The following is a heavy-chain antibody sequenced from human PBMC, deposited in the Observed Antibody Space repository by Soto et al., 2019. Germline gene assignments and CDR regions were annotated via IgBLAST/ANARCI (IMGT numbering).Heavy chain of an antibody. CDR3: ARGHAYYAFWSGYYPYYFDY. CDR2: MNPNSGNT. Sequence: ASVKVSCKASGYTFTSYDINWVRQATGQGLEWMGWMNPNSGNTGYAQKFQGRVTMTRNTSISTAYMELSSLRSEDTAVYYCARGHAYYAFWSGYYPYYFDYWGQGTLVTVSS. V-gene: IGHV1-8*01. D-gene: IGHD3-3*01. CDR1: GYTFTSYD. J-gene: IGHJ4*02.